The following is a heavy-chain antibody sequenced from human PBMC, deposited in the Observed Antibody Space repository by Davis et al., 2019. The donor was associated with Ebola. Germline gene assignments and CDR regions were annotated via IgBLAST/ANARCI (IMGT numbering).Heavy chain of an antibody. V-gene: IGHV3-74*01. CDR3: ARGAAGSGVHFNP. Sequence: PAQSLPLPRAPSGFTFSNFYIHWVRQAPGKGLAWVSRINTDGSSTNYADSVKGRFTISRDNAKNTLYLQMNSLRAEDTAVYFCARGAAGSGVHFNPWGQGTLVTVSS. CDR2: INTDGSST. CDR1: GFTFSNFY. D-gene: IGHD2-15*01. J-gene: IGHJ5*02.